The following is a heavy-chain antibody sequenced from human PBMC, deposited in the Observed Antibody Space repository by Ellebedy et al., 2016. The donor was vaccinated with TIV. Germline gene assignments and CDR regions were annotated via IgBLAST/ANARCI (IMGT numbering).Heavy chain of an antibody. Sequence: GESLKISCAASGFTFSTYSMNWVRQAPGKGLEWVSSMSGTSSYVHYADLVEGRFTISSDNAKNSLYLHLSSLRVEDTAVYYCARVHGDYRIDYWGPGTLVTVSS. CDR3: ARVHGDYRIDY. CDR1: GFTFSTYS. V-gene: IGHV3-21*06. D-gene: IGHD4-17*01. J-gene: IGHJ4*02. CDR2: MSGTSSYV.